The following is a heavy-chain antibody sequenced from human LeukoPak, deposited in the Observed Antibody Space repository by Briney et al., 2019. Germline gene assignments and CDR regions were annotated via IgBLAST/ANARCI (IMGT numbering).Heavy chain of an antibody. J-gene: IGHJ3*02. CDR3: ARDPDAFDI. CDR1: RGTFSSYG. V-gene: IGHV1-69*05. Sequence: SVKVSCKASRGTFSSYGISWVRLAPGPGLEWMGEIIPIFGTVNYTQKFQRRVPITTHQSTSTASMKLRSLRSEDTAVYYCARDPDAFDIWRQGTMLTVSS. CDR2: IIPIFGTV.